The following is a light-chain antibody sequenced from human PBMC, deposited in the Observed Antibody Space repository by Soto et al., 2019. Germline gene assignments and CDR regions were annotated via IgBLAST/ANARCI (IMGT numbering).Light chain of an antibody. CDR3: QQYNSYSWT. J-gene: IGKJ1*01. CDR1: QSVSSN. V-gene: IGKV3-15*01. Sequence: EIVMTQSPATLSVSPGERATLSCRASQSVSSNLAWYQQKPGQAPRLLIYGASTRATGIPARFSGSGSGKEFTLTISSLQSEDFAVYYCQQYNSYSWTFGQGTKVEIK. CDR2: GAS.